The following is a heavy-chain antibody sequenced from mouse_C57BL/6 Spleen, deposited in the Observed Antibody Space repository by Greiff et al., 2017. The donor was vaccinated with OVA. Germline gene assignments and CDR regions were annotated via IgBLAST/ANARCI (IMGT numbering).Heavy chain of an antibody. D-gene: IGHD2-5*01. J-gene: IGHJ4*01. CDR2: INPRNGGT. CDR3: TRERGLHLYSKNY. CDR1: GYTFPRYW. Sequence: QVQLQQPGTELVKPGASVKLFCKASGYTFPRYWMHWVKQWPGQGLAWIGNINPRNGGTNYNEKFKRKATMTVDKSSCTAFMQLSSLTTEDSAVYYCTRERGLHLYSKNYGGQETPVTGSS. V-gene: IGHV1-53*01.